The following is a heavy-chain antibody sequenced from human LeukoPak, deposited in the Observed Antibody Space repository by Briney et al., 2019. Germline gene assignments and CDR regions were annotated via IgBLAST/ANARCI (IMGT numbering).Heavy chain of an antibody. V-gene: IGHV4-59*01. J-gene: IGHJ5*02. CDR2: IYYSGST. CDR1: GGSINSYY. Sequence: SETLSLTCTVSGGSINSYYWNWIRQPPGKGLEWLGYIYYSGSTNYNPSLKSRVTISLDTSNNQFSLKLSSVTAADTAVYYCARRKLCSSGFDPWGQGTLVTVSS. CDR3: ARRKLCSSGFDP. D-gene: IGHD2-21*01.